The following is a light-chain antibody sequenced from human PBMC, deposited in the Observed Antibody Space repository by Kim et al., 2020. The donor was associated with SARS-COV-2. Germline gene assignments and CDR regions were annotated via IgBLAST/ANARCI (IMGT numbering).Light chain of an antibody. V-gene: IGKV3-20*01. CDR3: QQYGSTLLT. Sequence: PGERATLSCRTSHSVANTYLAWYQQKPRQPSRLLIYGASIRATGIPDRFRGSGSGTDFTLTISRLEPADFAVYYCQQYGSTLLTFGEGTKV. CDR1: HSVANTY. CDR2: GAS. J-gene: IGKJ4*01.